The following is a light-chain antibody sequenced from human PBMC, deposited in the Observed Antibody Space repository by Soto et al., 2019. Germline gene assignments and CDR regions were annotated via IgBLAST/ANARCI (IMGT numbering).Light chain of an antibody. V-gene: IGKV1-39*01. CDR1: QSIGSH. CDR3: LQTYSLPVA. J-gene: IGKJ4*01. CDR2: GAS. Sequence: IQVTQSPSSLSASVGDRVTITCRASQSIGSHLNWYQQKPGTAPTLLIHGASSLQGGVPSRFSGSGSGTDFTLTISTLQPEDSATYYCLQTYSLPVAFGGGTKVEI.